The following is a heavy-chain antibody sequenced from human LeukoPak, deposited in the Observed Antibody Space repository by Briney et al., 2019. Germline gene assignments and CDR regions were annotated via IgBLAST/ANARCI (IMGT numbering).Heavy chain of an antibody. CDR1: GDSVSSNSAA. CDR3: ARTSDLGPDY. Sequence: SQTLSLTCAISGDSVSSNSAAWNWIRQSPSRGLEWLGRTHYRSKWYHHYAVSMKSRITVNPDTPKNQFSLQLNSVTPEDTAVYYCARTSDLGPDYWGQGTLVTVSS. CDR2: THYRSKWYH. D-gene: IGHD1-26*01. V-gene: IGHV6-1*01. J-gene: IGHJ4*02.